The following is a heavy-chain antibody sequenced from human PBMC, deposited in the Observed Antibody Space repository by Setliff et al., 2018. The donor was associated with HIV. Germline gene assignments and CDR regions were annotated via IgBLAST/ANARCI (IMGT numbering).Heavy chain of an antibody. J-gene: IGHJ4*02. V-gene: IGHV1-3*01. CDR3: ARAGYLLHYFDS. CDR1: GYSFSNYA. CDR2: INGGNAIT. D-gene: IGHD1-26*01. Sequence: ASVKVSCKASGYSFSNYAIHWVRQAPGQGLEWMGWINGGNAITKFSQKFQGRVTFTRDTSASTAYMELSSPRSEGTAVYYCARAGYLLHYFDSWGQGTLVTVSS.